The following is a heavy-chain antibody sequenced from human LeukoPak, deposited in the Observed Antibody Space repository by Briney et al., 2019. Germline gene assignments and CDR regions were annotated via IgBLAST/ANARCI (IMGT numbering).Heavy chain of an antibody. J-gene: IGHJ3*02. Sequence: GGSLRLSCAASGFTFSSYAMHWVRQAPGKGLEWVAVISYDGSNKYYADSVKGRFTISRDNSKNTLYLQMNSLRAEDTAVYYCARDEMATIHDAFDIWGQGTMVTVSS. D-gene: IGHD5-24*01. CDR3: ARDEMATIHDAFDI. CDR2: ISYDGSNK. V-gene: IGHV3-30*14. CDR1: GFTFSSYA.